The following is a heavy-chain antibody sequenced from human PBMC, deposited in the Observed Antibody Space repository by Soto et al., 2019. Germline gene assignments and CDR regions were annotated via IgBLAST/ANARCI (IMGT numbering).Heavy chain of an antibody. Sequence: EVQLVESGGGLVQPGGSLRLSCAASGFTFSDHYMDWVRQAPGKGLEWVGRTRNKANSYTTEYAASVKGRFTISRDDSKNSLYLQMNSLKTEDTAVYYCARIELKSGSYYDYWGQGTLGTVSS. CDR2: TRNKANSYTT. CDR3: ARIELKSGSYYDY. J-gene: IGHJ4*02. D-gene: IGHD1-26*01. CDR1: GFTFSDHY. V-gene: IGHV3-72*01.